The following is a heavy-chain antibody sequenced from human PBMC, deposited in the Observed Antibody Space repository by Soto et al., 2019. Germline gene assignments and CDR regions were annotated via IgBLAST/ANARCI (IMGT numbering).Heavy chain of an antibody. Sequence: EVQLVESGGGLVQPGGSLRLSCAASGFTFSGYWMSWVRQAPGKGLEWVANVKQDGNEKYYVESVKGRFTISRDNAKNSLYLQMNSLRAEDTAVYYCTRVASIAAFYWGQGTLVNVSS. CDR2: VKQDGNEK. CDR1: GFTFSGYW. J-gene: IGHJ4*02. CDR3: TRVASIAAFY. V-gene: IGHV3-7*05. D-gene: IGHD6-6*01.